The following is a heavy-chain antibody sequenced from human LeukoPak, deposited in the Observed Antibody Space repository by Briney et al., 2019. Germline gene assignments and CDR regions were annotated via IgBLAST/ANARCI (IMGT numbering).Heavy chain of an antibody. CDR1: GFTFSDYA. D-gene: IGHD1-26*01. Sequence: GGSLRLSCAASGFTFSDYAINWVRQAPGKGLEWVSHISSSGSTIYYADSVKGRFTISRDNAKNSLYLQMNSLRAEDTAVYYCARGKWELLTYWGQGTLVTVSS. J-gene: IGHJ4*02. CDR2: ISSSGSTI. V-gene: IGHV3-48*03. CDR3: ARGKWELLTY.